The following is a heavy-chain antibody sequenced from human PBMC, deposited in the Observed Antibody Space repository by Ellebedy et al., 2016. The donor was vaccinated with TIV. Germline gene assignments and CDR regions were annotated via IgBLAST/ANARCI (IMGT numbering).Heavy chain of an antibody. Sequence: AASVKVSCKASGYSFTSYYMHWVRQAPGQGLEWLGIILHTGGSTDYAQRFQGRVTMTRDTSTSTVYMELGSLTFEGTAVYYCAREDLLASSPPDHYGLDVWGQGTTVTVSS. V-gene: IGHV1-46*01. CDR2: ILHTGGST. CDR3: AREDLLASSPPDHYGLDV. D-gene: IGHD6-13*01. CDR1: GYSFTSYY. J-gene: IGHJ6*02.